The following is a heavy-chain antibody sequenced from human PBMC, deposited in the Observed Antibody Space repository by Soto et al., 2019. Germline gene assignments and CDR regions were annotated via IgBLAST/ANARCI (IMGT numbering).Heavy chain of an antibody. V-gene: IGHV2-5*02. Sequence: QITLKESGPTLVKPTQTLTLTCTFSGFSLSSSGVGVGWIRQPPGKALEWLTFIYWDDDKRYSPSLKSRLTITKDTSKNQVVLTLTNMDPVDTATSYCARRGVAGITYYFDSWGQGTLLTVSS. J-gene: IGHJ4*02. CDR3: ARRGVAGITYYFDS. D-gene: IGHD2-21*01. CDR2: IYWDDDK. CDR1: GFSLSSSGVG.